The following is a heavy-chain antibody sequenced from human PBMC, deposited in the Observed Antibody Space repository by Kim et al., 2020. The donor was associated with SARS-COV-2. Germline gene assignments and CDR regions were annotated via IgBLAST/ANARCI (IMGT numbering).Heavy chain of an antibody. V-gene: IGHV3-9*01. CDR2: ISWNSGSI. Sequence: GGSLRLSCAASGFTFDDYAMHWVRQAPGKGLEWVSGISWNSGSIGYADSVKGRFTISRDNAKNSLYLQMNSLRAEDTALYYCAKDMGYGSTAGMDVWGQGTTVTVSS. D-gene: IGHD3-10*01. J-gene: IGHJ6*02. CDR3: AKDMGYGSTAGMDV. CDR1: GFTFDDYA.